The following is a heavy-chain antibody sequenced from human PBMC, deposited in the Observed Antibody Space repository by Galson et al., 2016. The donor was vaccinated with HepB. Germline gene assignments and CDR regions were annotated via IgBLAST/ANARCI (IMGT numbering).Heavy chain of an antibody. Sequence: SVKVSCKASGDMFTINWVRQAPGQGLEWMGGISPIFGTANYAQKFQGRVTITGDTSTSTVYMELSSLRSEDTAVYYCARTKGYDILTGHKGRYGMDVWGQGTTVTVPS. V-gene: IGHV1-69*06. CDR1: GDMFT. J-gene: IGHJ6*02. D-gene: IGHD3-9*01. CDR3: ARTKGYDILTGHKGRYGMDV. CDR2: ISPIFGTA.